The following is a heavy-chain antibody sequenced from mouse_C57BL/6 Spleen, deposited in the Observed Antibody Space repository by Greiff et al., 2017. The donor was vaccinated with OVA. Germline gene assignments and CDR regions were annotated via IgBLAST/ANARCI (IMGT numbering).Heavy chain of an antibody. Sequence: VKLQQPGAELVKPGASVKMSCKASGYTFTSYWITWVKQRPGQGLEWIGDIYPGSGSTNYNEKFKSKATLTVDTSSSTAYMQLSSLTSEDAAVYYCARGGNDYAMDYWGQGTSVTVSS. CDR2: IYPGSGST. CDR1: GYTFTSYW. J-gene: IGHJ4*01. D-gene: IGHD2-1*01. CDR3: ARGGNDYAMDY. V-gene: IGHV1-55*01.